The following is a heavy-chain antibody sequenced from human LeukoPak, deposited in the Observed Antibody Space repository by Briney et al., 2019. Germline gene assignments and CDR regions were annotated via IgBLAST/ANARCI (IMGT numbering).Heavy chain of an antibody. CDR3: ARDDLSISPGLTYFDY. D-gene: IGHD3-10*01. CDR2: TNVGNDYT. J-gene: IGHJ4*02. V-gene: IGHV1-3*01. CDR1: GYTFTHYA. Sequence: ASVKVSCKASGYTFTHYAVHWVRQAPGQRLEWMGWTNVGNDYTESSQKFQDRLTITSDTTATTVYMELSSLRSEDTAVYYCARDDLSISPGLTYFDYWGQGSLVTVSS.